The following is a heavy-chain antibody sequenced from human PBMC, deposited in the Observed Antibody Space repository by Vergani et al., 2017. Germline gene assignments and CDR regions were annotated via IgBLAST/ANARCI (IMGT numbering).Heavy chain of an antibody. D-gene: IGHD3-10*01. CDR1: GYSFTSYW. J-gene: IGHJ4*02. CDR3: ARVSYGSGSYYRPDY. Sequence: EVQLVQSGAEVKTPGESLRISCKGSGYSFTSYWISWVRQMPGKGLEWMGRIDPSDSYTNYSPSFQGHVTISADKSISTAYLQWSSLKASDTAMYYCARVSYGSGSYYRPDYWGQGTLVTVSS. CDR2: IDPSDSYT. V-gene: IGHV5-10-1*03.